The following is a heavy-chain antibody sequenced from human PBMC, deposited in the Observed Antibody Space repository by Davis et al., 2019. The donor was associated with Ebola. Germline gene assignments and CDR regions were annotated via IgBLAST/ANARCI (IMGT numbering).Heavy chain of an antibody. CDR1: GFTFSSYG. V-gene: IGHV3-33*08. CDR3: ARGITYYDFWSGSYYDMDV. D-gene: IGHD3-3*01. CDR2: IWYDGSNK. J-gene: IGHJ6*02. Sequence: GESLKISCAASGFTFSSYGMHWVRQAPGKGLEWVAVIWYDGSNKYYADSVKGRFTISRDNAKNSLYLQMKSLRAEDTAVYYCARGITYYDFWSGSYYDMDVWGQGTTVTVSS.